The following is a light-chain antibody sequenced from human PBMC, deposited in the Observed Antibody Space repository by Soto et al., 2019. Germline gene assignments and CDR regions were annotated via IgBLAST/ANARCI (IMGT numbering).Light chain of an antibody. J-gene: IGKJ1*01. V-gene: IGKV1-5*03. CDR1: QSINTW. CDR2: DGS. Sequence: DIQMTQSSSTLSASIGDRINITCRASQSINTWLAWYQQKPGEAPKLLIYDGSTLARGVPSRFSGSGSETEFTLTISRLQPDDFATFYCQQYQTYSRTFGQGTKVEV. CDR3: QQYQTYSRT.